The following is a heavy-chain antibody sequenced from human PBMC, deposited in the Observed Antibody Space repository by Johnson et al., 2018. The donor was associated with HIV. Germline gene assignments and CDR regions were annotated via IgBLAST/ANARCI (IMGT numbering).Heavy chain of an antibody. CDR1: GFLVSSNY. V-gene: IGHV3-72*01. CDR2: IKSKTDGGTT. CDR3: ARTEYFGWDRSHAFDI. D-gene: IGHD3-9*01. J-gene: IGHJ3*02. Sequence: VQLVESGGGLIQPGGSLRLSCAASGFLVSSNYMSWVRQAPGKGLEWVGRIKSKTDGGTTEYAASVKGRFTVSRDDSKNSVYLQMNSLRAEDTALYYCARTEYFGWDRSHAFDIWGQGTMVTVSS.